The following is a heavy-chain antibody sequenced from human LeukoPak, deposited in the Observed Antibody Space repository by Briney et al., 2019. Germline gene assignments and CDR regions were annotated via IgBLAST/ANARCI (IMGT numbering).Heavy chain of an antibody. V-gene: IGHV3-48*01. Sequence: GGSLRLSCAASGFTFSSYAMSWVRQAPGKGLEWVAYINSRSSTISYTDSVKGRFTVSADNAKNSVYLQMNSLRAEDTAVYYCARDEYYAFDIWGQGTMVTVSS. J-gene: IGHJ3*02. CDR2: INSRSSTI. D-gene: IGHD6-6*01. CDR1: GFTFSSYA. CDR3: ARDEYYAFDI.